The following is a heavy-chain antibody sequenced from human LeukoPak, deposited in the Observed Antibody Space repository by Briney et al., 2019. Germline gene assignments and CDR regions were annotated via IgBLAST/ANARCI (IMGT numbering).Heavy chain of an antibody. V-gene: IGHV3-74*01. CDR2: INTDGSST. CDR3: SRERVGSDYYGLDV. CDR1: GFIFSTYW. J-gene: IGHJ6*02. Sequence: RGSLRLSCAASGFIFSTYWMHWVRQAPGKGLVWVSRINTDGSSTAYAASVKGRFTISRDNAKNIVYLQMNSLRAEDTALYFCSRERVGSDYYGLDVWGQGTTVSVSS. D-gene: IGHD6-25*01.